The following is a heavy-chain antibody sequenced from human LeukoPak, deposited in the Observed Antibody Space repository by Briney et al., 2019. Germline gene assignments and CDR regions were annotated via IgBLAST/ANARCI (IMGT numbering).Heavy chain of an antibody. CDR3: ARGGDSGYDYLDY. CDR1: GVSIGSYY. J-gene: IGHJ4*02. Sequence: PSETLSLTCTVSGVSIGSYYWSWIRQPPGKGLEWIGYIYYSGSTYYNPSLKSRVTISVDTSKNQFSLKLSSVTAADTAVYYCARGGDSGYDYLDYWGQGSLVTVSS. CDR2: IYYSGST. V-gene: IGHV4-59*08. D-gene: IGHD5-12*01.